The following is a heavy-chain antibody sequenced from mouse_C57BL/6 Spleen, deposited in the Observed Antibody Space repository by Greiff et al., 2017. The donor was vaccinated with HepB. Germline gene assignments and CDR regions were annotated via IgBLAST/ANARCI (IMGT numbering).Heavy chain of an antibody. V-gene: IGHV1-42*01. CDR3: ARGAIYYEYDGGFAY. CDR1: GYSFTGYY. J-gene: IGHJ3*01. CDR2: INPSTGGT. Sequence: VHVKQSGPELVKPGASVKISCKASGYSFTGYYMNWVKQSPEKSLEWIGEINPSTGGTTYNQKFKAKATLTVDKSSSTAYMQLKSLTSEDSAVYYCARGAIYYEYDGGFAYWGQGTLVTVSA. D-gene: IGHD2-4*01.